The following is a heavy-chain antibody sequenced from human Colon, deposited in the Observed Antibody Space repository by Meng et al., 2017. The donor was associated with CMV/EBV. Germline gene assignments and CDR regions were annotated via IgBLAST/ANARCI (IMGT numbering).Heavy chain of an antibody. J-gene: IGHJ5*02. V-gene: IGHV1-18*01. CDR2: ISGKSDNK. CDR1: GYTLTSEG. D-gene: IGHD1-26*01. Sequence: VSCKSAGYTLTSEGMHWVRKAHGQGLEWMGWISGKSDNKNDAQKLQGRVTMTTDTSTSTAYMELRSIRLDDTAAYFCARDPVGWLDPWGQGTLVTVSS. CDR3: ARDPVGWLDP.